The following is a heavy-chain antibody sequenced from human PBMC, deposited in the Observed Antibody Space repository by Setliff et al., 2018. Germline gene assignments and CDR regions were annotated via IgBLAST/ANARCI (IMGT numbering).Heavy chain of an antibody. CDR2: ISSSSSYI. J-gene: IGHJ4*02. D-gene: IGHD2-2*01. Sequence: PGGSLRLSCAASGFTFSSYSMNWVRQAPGKGLEWVSSISSSSSYIYYADSVKGRFTISRDNAKNSLYLQMNSLRAEDTAVYYCARKGPYCSSTSWYDYFDSWGQGTLVTVSS. CDR1: GFTFSSYS. CDR3: ARKGPYCSSTSWYDYFDS. V-gene: IGHV3-21*01.